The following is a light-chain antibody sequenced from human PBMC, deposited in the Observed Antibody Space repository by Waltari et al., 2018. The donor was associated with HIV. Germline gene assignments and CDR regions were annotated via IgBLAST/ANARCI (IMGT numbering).Light chain of an antibody. V-gene: IGLV6-57*01. Sequence: NFMLTQSHSVSESPGKTVTISCTRTSGSIATHYVQWYQQRPGSSPTTVIYEDTKRPSGVPYRFSGSIDISSNSASLTISARKTEDAADYYCQSYDTSQHVIFGGGTKLTVL. CDR2: EDT. J-gene: IGLJ2*01. CDR1: SGSIATHY. CDR3: QSYDTSQHVI.